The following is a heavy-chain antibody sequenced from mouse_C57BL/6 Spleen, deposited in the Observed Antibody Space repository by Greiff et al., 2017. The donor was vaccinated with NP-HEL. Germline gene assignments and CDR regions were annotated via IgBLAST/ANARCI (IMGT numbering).Heavy chain of an antibody. Sequence: VQLKESGPVLVKPGASVKMSCKASGYTFTDYYMNWVKQSHGKSLEWIGVINPYNGGTSYNQKFKGKATLTVDKSSSTAYMELNSLTSEDSAVYYCARERLYGSSYYFDYWGQGTTLTVSS. V-gene: IGHV1-19*01. J-gene: IGHJ2*01. D-gene: IGHD1-1*01. CDR3: ARERLYGSSYYFDY. CDR1: GYTFTDYY. CDR2: INPYNGGT.